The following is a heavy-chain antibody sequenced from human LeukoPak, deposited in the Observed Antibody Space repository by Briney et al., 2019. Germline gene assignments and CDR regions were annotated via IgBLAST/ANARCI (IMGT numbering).Heavy chain of an antibody. D-gene: IGHD1-26*01. J-gene: IGHJ4*02. Sequence: GGSLRLSCTTSGFTFSSYWMNWVRQAPGKGLEYVSAISSNGGSTYYANSVKGRFTISRDNSKNTLYLQMNSPRAEDTAVYYCAKDGQWAALPEYFDYWGQGTLVTVSS. CDR1: GFTFSSYW. CDR2: ISSNGGST. CDR3: AKDGQWAALPEYFDY. V-gene: IGHV3-64*01.